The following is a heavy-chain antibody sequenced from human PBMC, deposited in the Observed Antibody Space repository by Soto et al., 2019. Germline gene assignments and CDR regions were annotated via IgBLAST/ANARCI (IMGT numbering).Heavy chain of an antibody. V-gene: IGHV1-18*04. CDR1: GYTFTSHG. D-gene: IGHD6-13*01. Sequence: ASVKVSCKASGYTFTSHGISWVRQAPGQRLEWVGWINPNDDNTVSAQKFQDRVTLTTDTSTSTVYMELRSLTSDDTAFYYCARTPTYSRLGDHWGQGTLVTVSS. CDR3: ARTPTYSRLGDH. CDR2: INPNDDNT. J-gene: IGHJ4*02.